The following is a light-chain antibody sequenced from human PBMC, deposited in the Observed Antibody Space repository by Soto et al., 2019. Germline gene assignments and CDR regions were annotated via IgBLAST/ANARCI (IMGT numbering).Light chain of an antibody. CDR2: TTS. CDR1: QGIGYD. J-gene: IGKJ4*01. V-gene: IGKV1-6*01. Sequence: AIQMTQSPSSLSASVGDRVTITCRASQGIGYDLAWYQQRPGTAPKLLLYTTSNLQNGVPSRFSGSGSGTNFTLTNSSLQPEDFATYYCLQDYNYPPTVGGGTKVDIK. CDR3: LQDYNYPPT.